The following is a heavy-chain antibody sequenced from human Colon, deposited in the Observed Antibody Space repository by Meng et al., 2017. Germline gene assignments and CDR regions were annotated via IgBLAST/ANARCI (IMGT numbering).Heavy chain of an antibody. Sequence: QVQLQESGPGLVKPSQTLSLTCTVYGDSISSGNHYWSWSRQHPGKGLEWIGYFYFSGNTYYNPSLKSRVTISVDTSKNQFSLNLRSVTAADTAVYYCARYYYDSSGVTYFDPWGQGTLVTVSS. D-gene: IGHD3-22*01. CDR2: FYFSGNT. CDR1: GDSISSGNHY. J-gene: IGHJ5*02. CDR3: ARYYYDSSGVTYFDP. V-gene: IGHV4-31*03.